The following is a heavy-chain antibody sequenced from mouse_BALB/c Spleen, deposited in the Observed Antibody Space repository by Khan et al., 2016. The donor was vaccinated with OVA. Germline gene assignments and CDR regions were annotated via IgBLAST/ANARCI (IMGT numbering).Heavy chain of an antibody. D-gene: IGHD2-10*01. CDR2: INTFTGEP. CDR3: ARPPYFSYGLDH. Sequence: QIQLVQSGPEMKKPGETVKISCKASGYTFTNYGMNWVKQSPGKALKWMGWINTFTGEPTYADDFKGRFAFSLETSANTASLQINNLKNEDTATYFCARPPYFSYGLDHWGQGTSVTVSS. J-gene: IGHJ4*01. CDR1: GYTFTNYG. V-gene: IGHV9-3-1*01.